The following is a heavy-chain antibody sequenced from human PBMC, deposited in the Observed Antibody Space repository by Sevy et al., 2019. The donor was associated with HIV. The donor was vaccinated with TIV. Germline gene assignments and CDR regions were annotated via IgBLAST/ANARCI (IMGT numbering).Heavy chain of an antibody. CDR3: ASLISGYSDY. CDR2: INHIGNT. CDR1: GGSFSDYY. J-gene: IGHJ4*02. Sequence: SETLSLTCAVYGGSFSDYYWTWIRQPPGKGLEWIGDINHIGNTNYNPSLKSRVTMSVDTSEKHFSLKLTSVTAADTAVYYCASLISGYSDYWGQGTLVTVS. D-gene: IGHD6-25*01. V-gene: IGHV4-34*01.